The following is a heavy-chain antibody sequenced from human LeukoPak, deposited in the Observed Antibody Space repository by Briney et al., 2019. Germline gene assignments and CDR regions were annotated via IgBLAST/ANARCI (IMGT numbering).Heavy chain of an antibody. D-gene: IGHD5-12*01. V-gene: IGHV4-4*07. Sequence: SETLSLTCTVSGGSISSYYWSWIRQPAGKGLEWIGRIYTSGGTNYNPSLKSRVTMSVDTSKNQFSLKLSSVTAADTAVYYCARVKKRWLRLNYYYYYMDVWGKGTTVTVSS. CDR2: IYTSGGT. J-gene: IGHJ6*03. CDR3: ARVKKRWLRLNYYYYYMDV. CDR1: GGSISSYY.